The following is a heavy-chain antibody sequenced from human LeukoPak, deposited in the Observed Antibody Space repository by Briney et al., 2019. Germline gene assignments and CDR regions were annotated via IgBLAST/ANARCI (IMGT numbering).Heavy chain of an antibody. Sequence: GDSLKISCKVSGYSFTNYWIGWVRQIPGKGLEWRGIIYPGDSDTRYSPSFQGQVTISADKSISTAYLQWSSLKASDTAMYYCARYSRSSLYYFDYWGQGTLVTVSS. J-gene: IGHJ4*02. D-gene: IGHD6-6*01. CDR3: ARYSRSSLYYFDY. CDR1: GYSFTNYW. V-gene: IGHV5-51*01. CDR2: IYPGDSDT.